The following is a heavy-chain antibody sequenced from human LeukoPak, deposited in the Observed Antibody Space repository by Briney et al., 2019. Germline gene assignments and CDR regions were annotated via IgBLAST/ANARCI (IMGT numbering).Heavy chain of an antibody. CDR3: ARVRPGYDSSGYYSRDAFDI. V-gene: IGHV3-20*04. CDR1: GFTFDNYG. J-gene: IGHJ3*02. CDR2: IHWNGVRT. Sequence: GGSLRLSCAASGFTFDNYGINWVRQAPGKGLEWVSRIHWNGVRTGYADSVKGRFTISRDNAKNTLYLHMNSLRAEDTAVYYCARVRPGYDSSGYYSRDAFDIWGQGTMVTVSS. D-gene: IGHD3-22*01.